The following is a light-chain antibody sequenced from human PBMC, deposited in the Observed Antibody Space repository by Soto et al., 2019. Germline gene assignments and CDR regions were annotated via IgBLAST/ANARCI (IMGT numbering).Light chain of an antibody. CDR2: DAS. CDR1: QSITSW. J-gene: IGKJ1*01. V-gene: IGKV1-5*01. Sequence: DIPVTQSPSTLSASVGDRVTITCRASQSITSWLAWYQQKPGKAPKLLIYDASSLKSGVPSRFSGSGSGTEFTLTISSLQPDDSATYYCQQYNSYSRTFGQGTKVVI. CDR3: QQYNSYSRT.